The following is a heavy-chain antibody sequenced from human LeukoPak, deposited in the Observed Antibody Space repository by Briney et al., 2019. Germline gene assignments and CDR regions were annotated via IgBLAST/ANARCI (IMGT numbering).Heavy chain of an antibody. V-gene: IGHV3-23*01. CDR2: ITGSGGNT. Sequence: GGSLRLSCAASGFTFSNYAMSWVRQAPGKGLEWVTAITGSGGNTYYADSVKGRFTISRDNSKNTLYLQMNSLRDEDTAVYYCAKWGDFDVLTGYYVPDFWGQGTLVTVSS. D-gene: IGHD3-9*01. CDR3: AKWGDFDVLTGYYVPDF. CDR1: GFTFSNYA. J-gene: IGHJ4*02.